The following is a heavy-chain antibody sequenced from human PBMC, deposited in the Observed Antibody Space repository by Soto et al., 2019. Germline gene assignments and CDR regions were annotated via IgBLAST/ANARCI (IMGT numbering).Heavy chain of an antibody. CDR3: AKGDGFILAV. CDR2: TNTGGTT. V-gene: IGHV3-53*02. D-gene: IGHD1-26*01. CDR1: GLTVNSNY. Sequence: EVQVLATGGGLIQPGGSLRLSCAASGLTVNSNYMSWVRQAPGEGLQWVSITNTGGTTYYADSVKGRFTGSRDTSKNTLYLQMTSLRAEDTAVYYCAKGDGFILAVWGQGTRVSVSS. J-gene: IGHJ6*02.